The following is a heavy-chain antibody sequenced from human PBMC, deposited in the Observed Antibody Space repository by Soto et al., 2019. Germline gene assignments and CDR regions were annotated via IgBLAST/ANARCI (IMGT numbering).Heavy chain of an antibody. J-gene: IGHJ6*02. Sequence: GASVKVSCKASGFTFTSSAVQWARQARGQRLEWIGWIVVGSGNTNYAQKFQERVTITRDMSTSTAYMELSSLRSEDTAVYYCAAADDYGDPRHYYGMDVWGQGTTVTVSS. V-gene: IGHV1-58*01. CDR1: GFTFTSSA. CDR2: IVVGSGNT. D-gene: IGHD4-17*01. CDR3: AAADDYGDPRHYYGMDV.